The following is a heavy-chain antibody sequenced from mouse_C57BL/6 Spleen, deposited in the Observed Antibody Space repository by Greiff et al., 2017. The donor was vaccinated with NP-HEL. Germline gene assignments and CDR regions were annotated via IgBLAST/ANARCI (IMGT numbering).Heavy chain of an antibody. Sequence: EVMLVESGGGLVKPGGSLKLSCAASGFTFSSYTMSWVRQTPEKRLAWVATISGGGGNTYYPDRVKGRFTISRDNAKNTLYLQMSRLRSEDTALYYCARHSLRIVARDGYFDYWGQGTTLTVSS. CDR3: ARHSLRIVARDGYFDY. CDR1: GFTFSSYT. D-gene: IGHD1-1*01. V-gene: IGHV5-9*01. CDR2: ISGGGGNT. J-gene: IGHJ2*01.